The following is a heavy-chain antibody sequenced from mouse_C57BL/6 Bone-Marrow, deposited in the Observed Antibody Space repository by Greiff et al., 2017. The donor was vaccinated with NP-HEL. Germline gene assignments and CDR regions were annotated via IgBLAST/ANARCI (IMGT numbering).Heavy chain of an antibody. J-gene: IGHJ1*03. V-gene: IGHV1-52*01. Sequence: QVQLQQPGAELVRPGSSVKLSCKASGYTFTSYWMHWVKQRPIQGLEWIGNIDPSDSETHYNQKFKDKATLTVDKSSSTAYMQLSSLTSEDSAVYDCARVLSPWYFDVWGTGTTVTVSS. CDR1: GYTFTSYW. CDR2: IDPSDSET. CDR3: ARVLSPWYFDV.